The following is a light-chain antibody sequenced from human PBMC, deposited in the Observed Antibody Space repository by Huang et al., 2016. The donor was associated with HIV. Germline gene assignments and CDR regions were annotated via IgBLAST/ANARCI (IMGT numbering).Light chain of an antibody. J-gene: IGKJ1*01. CDR2: STS. CDR3: QQFHSYPWT. Sequence: IQLTQSPSSLSASVGDRAMITCRASQGINNYLAWYQQKPGKAPNLLIYSTSALQSGVPSRFSGSGTVTVFILTISGLQPEDFATYYCQQFHSYPWTFGQGTKVDIK. V-gene: IGKV1-9*01. CDR1: QGINNY.